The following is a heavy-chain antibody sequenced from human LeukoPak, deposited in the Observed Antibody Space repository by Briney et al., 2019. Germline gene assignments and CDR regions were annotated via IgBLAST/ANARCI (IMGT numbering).Heavy chain of an antibody. V-gene: IGHV3-7*01. CDR1: GFTFTSYA. Sequence: GGSLRLSCAASGFTFTSYAMSWVRQAPGKGLEWLANIKEDGSIQYYLDSVRGRFTISRDNAKTSVYLQLNSLRADDTAVYYCARDVWTGVAVSDYWGQGTLVTVSS. J-gene: IGHJ4*02. CDR2: IKEDGSIQ. CDR3: ARDVWTGVAVSDY. D-gene: IGHD6-19*01.